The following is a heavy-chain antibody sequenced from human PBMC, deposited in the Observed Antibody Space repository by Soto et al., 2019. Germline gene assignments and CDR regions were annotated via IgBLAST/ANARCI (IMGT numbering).Heavy chain of an antibody. CDR2: IYYSGST. CDR1: GGSISSYY. J-gene: IGHJ4*02. V-gene: IGHV4-59*08. D-gene: IGHD2-2*01. Sequence: QVQLQESGPGLVKPSETLSLTCTVSGGSISSYYWCWIRQPPGKGLEWIGYIYYSGSTNYNPSLKSRVPISVDTSKNQFSLKLSSVTAADTAVYYCARRYGSTLDYWGQGTLVTVSS. CDR3: ARRYGSTLDY.